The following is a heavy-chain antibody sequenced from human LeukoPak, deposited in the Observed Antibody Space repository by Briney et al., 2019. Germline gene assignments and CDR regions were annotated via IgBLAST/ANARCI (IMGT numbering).Heavy chain of an antibody. J-gene: IGHJ4*02. CDR2: IIPIFGTA. Sequence: SVNVSCKASGGTFSSYAISWVRQAPGQGLEWMGGIIPIFGTANYAQKFQGRVTITTDESTSTAYMELSSLRSEDTAVYYCAGSMLPNYYFDYWGQGTLVTVSS. CDR3: AGSMLPNYYFDY. D-gene: IGHD2-8*01. CDR1: GGTFSSYA. V-gene: IGHV1-69*05.